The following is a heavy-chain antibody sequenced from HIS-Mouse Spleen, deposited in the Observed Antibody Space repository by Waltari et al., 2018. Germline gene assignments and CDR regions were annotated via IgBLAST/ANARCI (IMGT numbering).Heavy chain of an antibody. Sequence: QVQLVQSGPEVKKPGASVKVSCKASGYTFTGYYMPWLRQAPGQALEWMGWINPNSCGTNYAQKFQGRVTMTRDTSISTAYMELSRLRSDDTAVYYCARDQTYYDFWSGYFDAFDIWGQGTMVTVSS. J-gene: IGHJ3*02. CDR3: ARDQTYYDFWSGYFDAFDI. V-gene: IGHV1-2*02. CDR2: INPNSCGT. D-gene: IGHD3-3*01. CDR1: GYTFTGYY.